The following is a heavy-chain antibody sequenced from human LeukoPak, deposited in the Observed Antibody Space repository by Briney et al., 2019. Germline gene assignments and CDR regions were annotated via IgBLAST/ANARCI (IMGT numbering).Heavy chain of an antibody. V-gene: IGHV1-2*02. Sequence: ASVKVSFKASGYTFTDYYMHWVRQAPGQGLEWIGWISPDSGRTGFAQKFQGRVTMTRDTSISTAYMELSRLGYDDTAVYYCARDTRSSYLQYYFDYWGQGTLVTVSS. CDR3: ARDTRSSYLQYYFDY. CDR2: ISPDSGRT. D-gene: IGHD5-24*01. CDR1: GYTFTDYY. J-gene: IGHJ4*02.